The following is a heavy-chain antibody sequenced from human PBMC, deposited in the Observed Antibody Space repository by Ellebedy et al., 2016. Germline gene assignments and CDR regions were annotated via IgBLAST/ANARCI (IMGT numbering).Heavy chain of an antibody. D-gene: IGHD2-2*01. Sequence: SVKVSXXASGGTFSSYAISWVRQAPGQGLEWMGGIIPIFGTANYAQKFQGRVTITADKSTSTAYMELSSLRSEDTAVYYCARERYCSSTSCGLYGMDVWGQGTTVTVSS. CDR3: ARERYCSSTSCGLYGMDV. CDR2: IIPIFGTA. CDR1: GGTFSSYA. V-gene: IGHV1-69*06. J-gene: IGHJ6*02.